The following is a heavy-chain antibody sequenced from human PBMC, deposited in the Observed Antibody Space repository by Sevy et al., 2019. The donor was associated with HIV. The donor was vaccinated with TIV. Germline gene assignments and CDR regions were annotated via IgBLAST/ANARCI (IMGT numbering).Heavy chain of an antibody. CDR2: ISYDGSGK. Sequence: GGSLRLSCVVSGFNFSIYGMHWVRQAPGKVLEWVAVISYDGSGKYYGESVKGRFTISRDNSKNKVSLQMNSLRVEDTAVYYCAKGMRGPSLDYWGQGTLVTVSS. J-gene: IGHJ4*02. V-gene: IGHV3-33*03. CDR3: AKGMRGPSLDY. CDR1: GFNFSIYG. D-gene: IGHD3-10*01.